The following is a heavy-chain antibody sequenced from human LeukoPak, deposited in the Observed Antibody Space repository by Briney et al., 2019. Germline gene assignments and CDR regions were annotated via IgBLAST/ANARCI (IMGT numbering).Heavy chain of an antibody. D-gene: IGHD3-10*01. CDR1: GGSISSYY. Sequence: SETLSLTCTVSGGSISSYYWSWIRQPPGKGLEWIGYIYYSGSTNYNPSLKSRVTISVDTSKNQFSLKLSSVTAADTAVYYCARDRPSRITMVRGAFDIWGQGTMVTVSS. CDR2: IYYSGST. CDR3: ARDRPSRITMVRGAFDI. J-gene: IGHJ3*02. V-gene: IGHV4-59*01.